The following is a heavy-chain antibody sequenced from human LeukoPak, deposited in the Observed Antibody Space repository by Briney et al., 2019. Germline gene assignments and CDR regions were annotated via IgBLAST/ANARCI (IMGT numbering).Heavy chain of an antibody. V-gene: IGHV1-69*04. Sequence: ASVKVSCKASGGTFSSYAISWVRQAPGQGLEWMGRIIPILGIANYAQKFQGRVTMTTDTSTSTAYMELRSLRSDDTAVYYCARDPDYYDSSGYYTRLSLDYWGQGTLVTVSS. J-gene: IGHJ4*02. CDR1: GGTFSSYA. D-gene: IGHD3-22*01. CDR3: ARDPDYYDSSGYYTRLSLDY. CDR2: IIPILGIA.